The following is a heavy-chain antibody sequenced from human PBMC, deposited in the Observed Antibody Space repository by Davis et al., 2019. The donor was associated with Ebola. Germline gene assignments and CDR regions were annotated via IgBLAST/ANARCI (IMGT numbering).Heavy chain of an antibody. V-gene: IGHV4-59*01. Sequence: LTPSCTVSAGSISSYYWSWRRQPPGKGLEWFGYIYYSGSTNYNPSLKSRVTISVDTSKNQFSLKLSSVTAADTAVYYCARDRSEMATTIVYYYYGMDVWGKGTTVTVSS. CDR3: ARDRSEMATTIVYYYYGMDV. CDR2: IYYSGST. J-gene: IGHJ6*04. D-gene: IGHD5-24*01. CDR1: AGSISSYY.